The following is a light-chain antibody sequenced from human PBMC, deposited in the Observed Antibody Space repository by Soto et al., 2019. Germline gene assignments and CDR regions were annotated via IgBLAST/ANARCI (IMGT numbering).Light chain of an antibody. CDR3: QQYSNARECT. Sequence: EIVLTQSPGTLSLSPGERVTLSCRASQSVTNSYLAWYQQKPGQAPRLLIYGASGRATGIPDRFSGSGSGTDFTLTISRLEPEDFAVYYCQQYSNARECTFGPGTKVDIK. CDR2: GAS. V-gene: IGKV3-20*01. J-gene: IGKJ3*01. CDR1: QSVTNSY.